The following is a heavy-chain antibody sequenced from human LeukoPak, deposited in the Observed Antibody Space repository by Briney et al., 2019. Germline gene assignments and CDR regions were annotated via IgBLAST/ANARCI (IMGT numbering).Heavy chain of an antibody. CDR3: ARREAARQGFDY. D-gene: IGHD6-6*01. J-gene: IGHJ4*02. V-gene: IGHV1-2*02. CDR2: INPNSGDT. CDR1: GYTFTGYY. Sequence: GASVEVSCKASGYTFTGYYMHWVRQAPGQGLEWMGWINPNSGDTNYAQKFQGRVTMTRDTSISTAYMELSRLRSDDTAVYYCARREAARQGFDYWGQGTLVIVSS.